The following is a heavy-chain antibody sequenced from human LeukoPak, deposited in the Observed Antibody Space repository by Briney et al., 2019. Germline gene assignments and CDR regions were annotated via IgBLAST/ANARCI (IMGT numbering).Heavy chain of an antibody. CDR1: GGCISSYY. CDR2: IYYSGST. V-gene: IGHV4-59*08. J-gene: IGHJ4*02. D-gene: IGHD6-13*01. Sequence: PSETLSLTCTVSGGCISSYYWSWIRQPPGKGLEWIGYIYYSGSTNYNPSLKSRVTISVDTSKNQFSLKLSSVTAADTAVYYCARLPYSSSWYVDYWGQGTLVTVSS. CDR3: ARLPYSSSWYVDY.